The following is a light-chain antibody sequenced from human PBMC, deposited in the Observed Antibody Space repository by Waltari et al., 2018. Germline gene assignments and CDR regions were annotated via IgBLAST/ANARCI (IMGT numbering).Light chain of an antibody. CDR1: QGISSA. Sequence: AIQLTQSPSSLSASVGDRVTITCRASQGISSALALYQHKPGKPPKLLIYDASSLESGVPSRFSGSGSGTDFTLTISSLQPEDFATYYCQQFNSDPYTFGQGTKLEIK. CDR3: QQFNSDPYT. J-gene: IGKJ2*01. V-gene: IGKV1-13*02. CDR2: DAS.